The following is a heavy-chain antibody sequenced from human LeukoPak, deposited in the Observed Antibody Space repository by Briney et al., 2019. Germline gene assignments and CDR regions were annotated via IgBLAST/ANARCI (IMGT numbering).Heavy chain of an antibody. CDR3: ARDPILGYCSGGSCYSGLDYYYGMDV. V-gene: IGHV1-18*01. J-gene: IGHJ6*02. CDR2: ISADNGNT. CDR1: GYTFTSYG. Sequence: ASVKVSCKASGYTFTSYGISWVRQAPGQGLEWMGWISADNGNTNYAQKPQGRVTMTTDTSTSTAYMELRSLRSDDTAVYYCARDPILGYCSGGSCYSGLDYYYGMDVWGQGTTVTVSS. D-gene: IGHD2-15*01.